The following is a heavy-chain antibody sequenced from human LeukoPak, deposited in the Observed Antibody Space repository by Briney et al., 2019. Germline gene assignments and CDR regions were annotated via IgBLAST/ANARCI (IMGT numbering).Heavy chain of an antibody. D-gene: IGHD3-10*01. CDR2: ISGSGGST. CDR1: GFTFSSYA. V-gene: IGHV3-23*01. CDR3: AKDLSGGSGSYYIPLPFDY. Sequence: GGSLRLSCAASGFTFSSYAMSWVRQAPGKGLEWVSAISGSGGSTYYADSVKGRFTISRDNSKNTLYLQMNSLRAEDTAVYYCAKDLSGGSGSYYIPLPFDYWGQGTLVTVSS. J-gene: IGHJ4*02.